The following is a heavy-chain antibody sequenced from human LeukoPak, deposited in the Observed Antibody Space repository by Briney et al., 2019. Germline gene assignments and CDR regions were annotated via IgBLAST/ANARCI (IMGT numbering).Heavy chain of an antibody. CDR2: INPSGGGA. V-gene: IGHV1-46*01. Sequence: ASVKVSCKGSGCTFISYAISWVRQAPGQGLEWMGIINPSGGGASYAQKFQGRVTMTRDTSTSTVYMELSSLRSEDTAVYYCARVSPATDAFDIWGQGTMVTVSS. J-gene: IGHJ3*02. CDR1: GCTFISYA. D-gene: IGHD2-2*01. CDR3: ARVSPATDAFDI.